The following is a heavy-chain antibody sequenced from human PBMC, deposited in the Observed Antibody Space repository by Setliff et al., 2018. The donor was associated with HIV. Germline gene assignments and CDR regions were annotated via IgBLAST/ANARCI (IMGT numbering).Heavy chain of an antibody. D-gene: IGHD6-19*01. CDR1: GFTFSSYE. J-gene: IGHJ4*02. Sequence: GVLRLSCAASGFTFSSYEMNWVRQAPGKGLEWVSYISSSGDSIYYADSVKGRFTISRDNAKNSLYLQMNSLRAEDTAVYYCARDKAVAGNHRPYYFDYWGQGTLVTVSS. CDR3: ARDKAVAGNHRPYYFDY. CDR2: ISSSGDSI. V-gene: IGHV3-48*03.